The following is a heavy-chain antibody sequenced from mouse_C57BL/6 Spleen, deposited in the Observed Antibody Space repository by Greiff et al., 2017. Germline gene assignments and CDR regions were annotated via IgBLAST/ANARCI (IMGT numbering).Heavy chain of an antibody. Sequence: QVQLQQSGAELVKPGASVKMSCKASGYTFTSYWITWVKQRPGQGLEWIGDIYPGSGSTNYNEKFKSKATLTVDTSSSAAYLQLSNLTSENSAVYDCEIRGIYYDYDVFAYWGQGTMVTVSA. CDR1: GYTFTSYW. CDR2: IYPGSGST. CDR3: EIRGIYYDYDVFAY. J-gene: IGHJ3*01. D-gene: IGHD2-4*01. V-gene: IGHV1-55*01.